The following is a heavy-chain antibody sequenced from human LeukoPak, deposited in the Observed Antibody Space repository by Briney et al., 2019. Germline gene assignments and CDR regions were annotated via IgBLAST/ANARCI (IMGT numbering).Heavy chain of an antibody. CDR1: GFTFSSYA. CDR2: IYSGGSA. V-gene: IGHV3-66*04. CDR3: ARHRSYAGWFDP. Sequence: PGGSLRLSCAASGFTFSSYAMSWVRQAPGKGLEWVSVIYSGGSAYYTDSVKGRFTISRDNSKNTLYLQMNSLRAEDTAVYYCARHRSYAGWFDPWGQGTLVTVSS. D-gene: IGHD1-26*01. J-gene: IGHJ5*02.